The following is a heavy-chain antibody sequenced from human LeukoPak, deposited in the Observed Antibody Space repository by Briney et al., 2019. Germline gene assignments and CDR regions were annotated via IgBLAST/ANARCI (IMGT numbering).Heavy chain of an antibody. V-gene: IGHV4-39*01. D-gene: IGHD6-13*01. CDR3: ARRGSSSWYNFDY. CDR2: IYYSGST. Sequence: PSETLSLTCTVSGGSISSSIYYWDWIRQPPGQGLEWIGSIYYSGSTYYDPSLKSRVTISVDTSKNQFSLALSSVTAADTAVFYCARRGSSSWYNFDYWGQGTLVTVSS. J-gene: IGHJ4*02. CDR1: GGSISSSIYY.